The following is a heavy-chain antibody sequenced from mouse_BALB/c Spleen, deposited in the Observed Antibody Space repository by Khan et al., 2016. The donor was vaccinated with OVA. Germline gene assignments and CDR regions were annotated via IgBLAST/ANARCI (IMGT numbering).Heavy chain of an antibody. D-gene: IGHD1-2*01. CDR3: SRVHYHGRGYFDV. CDR2: ISTGGST. V-gene: IGHV5-6-5*01. CDR1: GLTFSIYA. J-gene: IGHJ1*01. Sequence: EVELVESGGGLVKPGGSLELSCAASGLTFSIYAMSWVRQTPEKRLEWVASISTGGSTYYVHSVKGRFTISRDNARNMLYLRMSSLRSEDTAMYCSSRVHYHGRGYFDVWGAGTLVTVSS.